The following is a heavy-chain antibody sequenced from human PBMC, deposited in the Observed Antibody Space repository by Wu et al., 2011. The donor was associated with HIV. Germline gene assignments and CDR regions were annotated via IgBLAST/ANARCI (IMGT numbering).Heavy chain of an antibody. V-gene: IGHV1-69*15. CDR3: ARCYSNGWFDY. D-gene: IGHD6-25*01. J-gene: IGHJ4*02. Sequence: QVQLVQSGAEVKKPGSSVKVSCTASGVTFSDSTFGWVRQAPGQGLEWMGRIIPMSASTNYAQKLQGRVTITADASTSTVYMELSSLRYEDTAIYYCARCYSNGWFDYWGQGTLVTVSS. CDR2: IIPMSAST. CDR1: GVTFSDST.